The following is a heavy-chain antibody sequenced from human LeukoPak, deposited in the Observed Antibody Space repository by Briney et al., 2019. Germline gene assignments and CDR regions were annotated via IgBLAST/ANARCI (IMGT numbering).Heavy chain of an antibody. CDR3: ARINCSGGTCYDYFDD. D-gene: IGHD2-15*01. CDR2: VSAGGSNT. Sequence: GGSLRLSCVGSPVTFGTSAMSWVRQAPGKRLEWVSAVSAGGSNTYYADSVEGRFTISRDNSKDTLYLHMDSLRVEDTAQYFCARINCSGGTCYDYFDDWGQGTLVTVSS. CDR1: PVTFGTSA. V-gene: IGHV3-23*01. J-gene: IGHJ4*02.